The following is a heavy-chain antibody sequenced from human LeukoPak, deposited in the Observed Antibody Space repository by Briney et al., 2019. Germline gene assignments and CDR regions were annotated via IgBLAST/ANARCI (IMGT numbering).Heavy chain of an antibody. CDR1: GGSISSGDYY. CDR2: IYYSGST. J-gene: IGHJ4*02. Sequence: SETLSLTCTVSGGSISSGDYYWRWIRQPPGKGLEWIGYIYYSGSTYYNPSLKSRVTISVDTSKNQFSLKLSSVTAADTAVYYCARESHDIVVVPAATQIDYWGQGTLVTVSS. CDR3: ARESHDIVVVPAATQIDY. V-gene: IGHV4-30-4*08. D-gene: IGHD2-2*01.